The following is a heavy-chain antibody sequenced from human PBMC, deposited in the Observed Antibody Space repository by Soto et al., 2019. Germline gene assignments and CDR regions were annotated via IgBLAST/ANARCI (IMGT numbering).Heavy chain of an antibody. V-gene: IGHV5-51*01. D-gene: IGHD3-22*01. CDR3: AREVHDYYDSSGYILNSFDY. Sequence: EVQLVQSGAEVKKPGESLKISCKGSGYSFTSYWIGWVRQMPGKGLEWMGIIYPGDSNTRYSPSFQGQVTISADKSISTAYLQWSSLKASDTGMYYCAREVHDYYDSSGYILNSFDYWGQGTLVTVSS. J-gene: IGHJ4*02. CDR2: IYPGDSNT. CDR1: GYSFTSYW.